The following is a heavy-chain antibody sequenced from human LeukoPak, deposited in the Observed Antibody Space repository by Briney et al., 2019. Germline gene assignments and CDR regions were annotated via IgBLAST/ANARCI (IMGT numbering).Heavy chain of an antibody. Sequence: PGGSLRLSCTASGFTFGDYAMSWVRQAPGKGLEWVGFITNKAYGGTTEYAASVKGRFTISRDDSKSIAYLQMNSLKTEDTAVYYCTRPTWIQLWLHAYYFDYWGQGTLVTVSS. CDR1: GFTFGDYA. CDR3: TRPTWIQLWLHAYYFDY. J-gene: IGHJ4*02. D-gene: IGHD5-18*01. CDR2: ITNKAYGGTT. V-gene: IGHV3-49*04.